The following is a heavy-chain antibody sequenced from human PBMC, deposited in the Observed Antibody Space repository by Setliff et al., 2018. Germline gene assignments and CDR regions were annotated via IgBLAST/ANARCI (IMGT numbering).Heavy chain of an antibody. J-gene: IGHJ4*02. CDR1: GASISSSSYY. Sequence: SETLSLTCTVYGASISSSSYYWAWIRQPPGRGLELIGSIFYGGSTYYNPSLKSRVTISIDASKNQFSLKLDSVTAADTAVYYCARTDDYYNFYAYWGQGTLVTVS. V-gene: IGHV4-39*07. D-gene: IGHD3-3*01. CDR2: IFYGGST. CDR3: ARTDDYYNFYAY.